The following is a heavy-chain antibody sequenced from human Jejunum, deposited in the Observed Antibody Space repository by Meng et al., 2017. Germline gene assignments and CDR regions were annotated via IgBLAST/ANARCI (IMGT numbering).Heavy chain of an antibody. CDR2: IIPLTGTT. D-gene: IGHD2-15*01. CDR1: GGTFTTYT. V-gene: IGHV1-69*06. J-gene: IGHJ4*02. Sequence: SVKVSCKASGGTFTTYTYTWIRQAPGQRLEWVGGIIPLTGTTKSTQRFQGRLTITADKPTNTVYMDLTSLRSDDTAVYFCARGAVDFDYWGQGTLVTVSS. CDR3: ARGAVDFDY.